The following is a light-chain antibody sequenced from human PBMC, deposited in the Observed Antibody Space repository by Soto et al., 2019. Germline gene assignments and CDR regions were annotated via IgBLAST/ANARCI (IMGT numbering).Light chain of an antibody. CDR3: QSYDSSLSGWV. J-gene: IGLJ3*02. Sequence: QSVLTQPPSVSGAPGQRVTISCTRSSSNIGAGYDVHWYQQLPGTAPKLLIYGNSNRPSGVPDRFSGSKSGTSASLAITGLQAEDDADYYCQSYDSSLSGWVFGGGTKVTVL. V-gene: IGLV1-40*01. CDR2: GNS. CDR1: SSNIGAGYD.